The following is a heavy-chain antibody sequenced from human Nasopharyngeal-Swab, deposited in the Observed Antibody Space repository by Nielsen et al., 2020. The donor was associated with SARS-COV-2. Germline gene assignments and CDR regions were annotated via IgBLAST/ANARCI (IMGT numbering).Heavy chain of an antibody. J-gene: IGHJ4*02. D-gene: IGHD7-27*01. V-gene: IGHV6-1*01. Sequence: WITQSPSRGLEWPGRTYYRSKWYNDYAESVKSRVTISPDTSKNQVSLQLNSVTPEDTGVYYCARGDWGHFDYWGQGTLVPSPQ. CDR2: TYYRSKWYN. CDR3: ARGDWGHFDY.